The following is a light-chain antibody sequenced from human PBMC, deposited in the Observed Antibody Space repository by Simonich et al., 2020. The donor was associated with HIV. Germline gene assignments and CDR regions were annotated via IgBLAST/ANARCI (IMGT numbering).Light chain of an antibody. J-gene: IGLJ3*02. Sequence: QSVLTQPPSVSAAPGQKVTISCTGSSSNIGKNYVSWYQQLPGTAPKLLIYTNNKRPSGIPDRFSGSKSGTSATLGITGLQTGDEADYYCGTWDSSLSAWVFGGGTKLTVL. V-gene: IGLV1-51*01. CDR2: TNN. CDR1: SSNIGKNY. CDR3: GTWDSSLSAWV.